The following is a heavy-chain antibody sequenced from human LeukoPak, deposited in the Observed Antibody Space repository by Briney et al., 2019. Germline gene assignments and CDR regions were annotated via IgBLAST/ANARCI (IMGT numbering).Heavy chain of an antibody. CDR3: GKPSGINLDILTGSRGGFDY. CDR2: ISGSGGNT. CDR1: GFTFSSYV. Sequence: PGGSLRLSCAASGFTFSSYVMSWVRQAPGKGLEWVSAISGSGGNTYYADSVKGRFTISRDNFKNTLYLQMNSLRAEDTAVYYCGKPSGINLDILTGSRGGFDYWGQGTLVTVSS. V-gene: IGHV3-23*01. D-gene: IGHD3-9*01. J-gene: IGHJ4*02.